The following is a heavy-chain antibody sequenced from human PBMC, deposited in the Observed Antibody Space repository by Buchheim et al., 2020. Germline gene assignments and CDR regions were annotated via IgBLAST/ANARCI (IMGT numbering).Heavy chain of an antibody. CDR2: IYYSGSP. CDR1: GGSISSGDYY. CDR3: AREWLRSYSNWFDP. Sequence: QVQLQESGPGLVKPSQTLSLTCTVSGGSISSGDYYWRWIRQPPGKGLEWIGYIYYSGSPYYNPSLKRRVTISVDTSKNSFSLKLSSVTAADTAVYYCAREWLRSYSNWFDPWGQGTL. D-gene: IGHD5-12*01. V-gene: IGHV4-30-4*01. J-gene: IGHJ5*02.